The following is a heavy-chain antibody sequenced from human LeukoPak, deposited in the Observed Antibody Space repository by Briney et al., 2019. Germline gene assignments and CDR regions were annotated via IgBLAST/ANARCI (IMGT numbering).Heavy chain of an antibody. CDR1: GGSFSGYY. CDR2: INHSGST. Sequence: SETLSLTCAVYGGSFSGYYWSWIRQPPGKGLEWIGEINHSGSTNYNPSLKSRVTISVDTSKNQFSLKLSSVTAADTAVYYCARSSQDIVVVVAATRASGYYYYYMDVWGKGTTVTVSS. CDR3: ARSSQDIVVVVAATRASGYYYYYMDV. V-gene: IGHV4-34*01. J-gene: IGHJ6*03. D-gene: IGHD2-15*01.